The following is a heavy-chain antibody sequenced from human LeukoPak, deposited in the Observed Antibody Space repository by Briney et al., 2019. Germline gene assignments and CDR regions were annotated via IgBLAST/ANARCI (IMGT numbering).Heavy chain of an antibody. Sequence: SVKVSCKASGGTFSSYAISWVRQAPGQGLEWMGGIIPIFGTANYAQKFQGRVTITADESTSTAYMELSSLRSEDTAVYYCASEDGGYYYYGMDVWGQGTTVTVSS. J-gene: IGHJ6*02. D-gene: IGHD4-23*01. CDR2: IIPIFGTA. V-gene: IGHV1-69*13. CDR3: ASEDGGYYYYGMDV. CDR1: GGTFSSYA.